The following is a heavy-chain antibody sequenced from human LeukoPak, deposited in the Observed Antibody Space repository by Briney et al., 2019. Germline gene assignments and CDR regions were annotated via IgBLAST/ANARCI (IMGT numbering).Heavy chain of an antibody. J-gene: IGHJ6*02. CDR3: ARVVRWGSSGSPYYYYGMDV. D-gene: IGHD1-26*01. Sequence: SVKVSCKASGGTFSSYAISWVRQAPGQGLEWMGGIIPIFGTANYAQKFQGRVTITTDESTSTAYMELSSLRSEDTAVYYCARVVRWGSSGSPYYYYGMDVWGQGTTVTVSS. V-gene: IGHV1-69*05. CDR2: IIPIFGTA. CDR1: GGTFSSYA.